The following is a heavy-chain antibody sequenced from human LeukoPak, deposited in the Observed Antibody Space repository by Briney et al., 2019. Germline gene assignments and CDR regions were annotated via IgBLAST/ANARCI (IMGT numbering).Heavy chain of an antibody. CDR2: LNHRGST. Sequence: RSETLSLTCAVYGGSFRGYYWRWLRQPPGKGLEGIGELNHRGSTNYSLPLKSQVPISVDRSKNQFSLQLSSVTAPDTAVYYCARGVLQYRPQSSRGYYMDVWGKGTTVTVSS. CDR1: GGSFRGYY. CDR3: ARGVLQYRPQSSRGYYMDV. V-gene: IGHV4-34*01. J-gene: IGHJ6*03. D-gene: IGHD2-15*01.